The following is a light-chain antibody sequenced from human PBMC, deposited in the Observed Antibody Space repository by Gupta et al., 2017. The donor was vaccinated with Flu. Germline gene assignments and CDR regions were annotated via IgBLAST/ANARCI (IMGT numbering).Light chain of an antibody. CDR2: YVS. J-gene: IGLJ3*02. CDR1: SSDVGGYKY. Sequence: QSALNQPASVSGSPGQSITISCTGTSSDVGGYKYFSWYQQHPAKETKRMMVYVSNRPSGVSDRFLCYKAGDNASPQTYGLQAEEEADDYCSYSKNPNNIFVFGGGTKMTVL. CDR3: SYSKNPNNIFV. V-gene: IGLV2-14*03.